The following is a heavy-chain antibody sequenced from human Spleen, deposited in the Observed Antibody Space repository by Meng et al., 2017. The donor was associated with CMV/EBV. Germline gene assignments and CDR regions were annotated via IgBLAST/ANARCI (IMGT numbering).Heavy chain of an antibody. Sequence: GESLKISCAASGFTFSSYSMNWVRQAPGKGLEWVSAISGSGGSTYYADSVKGRFTISRDNSKNTLYLQMNSLRAEDTAVYYCAKDRAITIFGVEPLDYWGQGTLVTVSS. J-gene: IGHJ4*02. V-gene: IGHV3-23*01. CDR1: GFTFSSYS. CDR2: ISGSGGST. CDR3: AKDRAITIFGVEPLDY. D-gene: IGHD3-3*01.